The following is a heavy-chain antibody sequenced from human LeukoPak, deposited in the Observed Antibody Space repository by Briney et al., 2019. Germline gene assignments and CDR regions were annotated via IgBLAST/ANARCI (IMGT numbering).Heavy chain of an antibody. V-gene: IGHV4-59*01. CDR3: ARGGGSGWSYYFDY. CDR2: IYYSGST. CDR1: GGSISSYY. D-gene: IGHD6-19*01. J-gene: IGHJ4*02. Sequence: SETLSLTCTVSGGSISSYYWSWIRQPPGKGLEWIGYIYYSGSTNYNPSLKSRVTISVDTSKNQFSLKLSSVTAADTAVYYCARGGGSGWSYYFDYWGQGTLVTVSS.